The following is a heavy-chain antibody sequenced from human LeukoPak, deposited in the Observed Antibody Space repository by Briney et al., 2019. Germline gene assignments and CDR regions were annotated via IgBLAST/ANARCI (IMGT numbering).Heavy chain of an antibody. J-gene: IGHJ5*02. V-gene: IGHV4-34*01. CDR3: ARVAAAGTNWFDR. CDR2: INHSGST. CDR1: GGSFSGYY. Sequence: SETLSLTCAVYGGSFSGYYWSWIRQPPGKGLEWIGEINHSGSTNYNPSLKSRVTISVDTSKNQFSLKLSSVTAADTAVYYCARVAAAGTNWFDRWGQGTLVTVSS. D-gene: IGHD6-13*01.